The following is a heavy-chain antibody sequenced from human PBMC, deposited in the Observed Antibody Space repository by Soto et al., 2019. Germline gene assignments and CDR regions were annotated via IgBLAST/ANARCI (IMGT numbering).Heavy chain of an antibody. CDR3: ARILIVGATATFDY. J-gene: IGHJ4*02. CDR2: IYYSGST. V-gene: IGHV4-31*03. CDR1: GGSISSGGYY. Sequence: SVTLSLSCTVSGGSISSGGYYWSWIRQHPGKGLEWIGYIYYSGSTYYNPSLKSRVTISVDTSKNQFSLKLSSVTAADTAVYYCARILIVGATATFDYWGQGTLVTVSS. D-gene: IGHD1-26*01.